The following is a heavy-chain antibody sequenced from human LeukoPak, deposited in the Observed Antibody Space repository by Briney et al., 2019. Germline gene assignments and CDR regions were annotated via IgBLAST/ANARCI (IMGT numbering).Heavy chain of an antibody. Sequence: PGGSLRLSCTASGFTFSDYAMSWFRQAPGKGLEWVGFIRSKAYGGTAEYAASVKGRFTISRDDSKTIAYLQMNSLKTEDTAVYYCTREKRYFDWFQADYWGQGTLVTVSS. J-gene: IGHJ4*02. D-gene: IGHD3-9*01. CDR3: TREKRYFDWFQADY. CDR2: IRSKAYGGTA. CDR1: GFTFSDYA. V-gene: IGHV3-49*03.